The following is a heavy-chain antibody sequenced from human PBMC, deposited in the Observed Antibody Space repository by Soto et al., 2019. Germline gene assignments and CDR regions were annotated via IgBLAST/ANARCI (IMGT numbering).Heavy chain of an antibody. CDR2: VSWTGAYT. J-gene: IGHJ4*02. D-gene: IGHD1-1*01. V-gene: IGHV3-9*01. CDR1: GFNFDDHA. CDR3: ARDIFRTITTIDY. Sequence: EVQLVESGGGLVQPGRSLRLSCAASGFNFDDHAMSWVRQAPGKGLEWVSGVSWTGAYTGYAASVKGRFTISRDNAKSSLYLEMNSLRPEDTAFYYCARDIFRTITTIDYWGQGTLVTVSS.